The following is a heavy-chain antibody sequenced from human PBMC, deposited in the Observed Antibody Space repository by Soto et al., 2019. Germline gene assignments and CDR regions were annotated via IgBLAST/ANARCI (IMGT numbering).Heavy chain of an antibody. V-gene: IGHV1-8*01. CDR3: ARPHVDIVATILDY. J-gene: IGHJ4*02. Sequence: QVQLVQSGAEVKKPGASVKVSCKASGYTFTSYDINWVRQATGQGLEWMGWMNPNSGNTGYAQKFQGRVTMTRNTSISTAYMELSSLRSEDTDVYYCARPHVDIVATILDYWGQGTLVTVSS. D-gene: IGHD5-12*01. CDR2: MNPNSGNT. CDR1: GYTFTSYD.